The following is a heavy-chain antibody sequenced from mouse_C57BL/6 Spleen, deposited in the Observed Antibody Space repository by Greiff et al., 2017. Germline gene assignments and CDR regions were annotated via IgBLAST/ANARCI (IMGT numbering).Heavy chain of an antibody. Sequence: VQLQQSGPELVKPGASVKISCKASGYSFTGYYMHWVKQSSEKSLEWIGEINPSTGGTSYNQKFKGKATLTVDKSSSTAYMQLKSLTSEDSAVYYCARRGGLETYDYDEDWFAYWGQGTLVTVSA. D-gene: IGHD2-4*01. V-gene: IGHV1-43*01. CDR1: GYSFTGYY. J-gene: IGHJ3*01. CDR2: INPSTGGT. CDR3: ARRGGLETYDYDEDWFAY.